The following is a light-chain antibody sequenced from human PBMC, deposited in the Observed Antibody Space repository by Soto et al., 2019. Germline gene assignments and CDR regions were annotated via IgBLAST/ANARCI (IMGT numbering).Light chain of an antibody. CDR2: KAS. Sequence: DIQMTQSPSTLSAYVGDRVTITCRASQSISSWLAWYQQKPGKAPKLLIYKASSLESGVASRFSGSGSGTEFTLTISRLQPDDFATYHCQQYNSYPYTFGQGTKLEIK. CDR3: QQYNSYPYT. CDR1: QSISSW. J-gene: IGKJ2*01. V-gene: IGKV1-5*03.